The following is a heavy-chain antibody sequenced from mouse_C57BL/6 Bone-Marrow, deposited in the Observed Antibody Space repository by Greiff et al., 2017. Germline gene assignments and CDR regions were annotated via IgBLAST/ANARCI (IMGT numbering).Heavy chain of an antibody. V-gene: IGHV1-64*01. J-gene: IGHJ3*01. Sequence: QVQLQQPGAELVKPGASVKLSCKASGYTFTSYWMHWVKQRPGQGLEWIGMIHPNSGSTNYNEKFKSKATLTVDKSSSTASMQLSSLTSEDSAVYYWARGGYYYGSSWFAYWGQGTLVTVSA. CDR2: IHPNSGST. CDR3: ARGGYYYGSSWFAY. D-gene: IGHD1-1*01. CDR1: GYTFTSYW.